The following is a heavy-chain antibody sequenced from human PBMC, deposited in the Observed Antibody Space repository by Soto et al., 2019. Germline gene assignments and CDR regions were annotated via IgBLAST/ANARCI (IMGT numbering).Heavy chain of an antibody. CDR1: GFTFSSYS. Sequence: EVQLVKSGGGLVQPGGSLRLSCAASGFTFSSYSMNWVRQAPGKGLEWVSYISSSSSTIYYADSVKGRFTISRDNAKNSLYLQMNSLRAEDTAVYYCARDHYGSGPDVFDIWRQGTMVTVSS. J-gene: IGHJ3*02. CDR2: ISSSSSTI. CDR3: ARDHYGSGPDVFDI. D-gene: IGHD3-10*01. V-gene: IGHV3-48*01.